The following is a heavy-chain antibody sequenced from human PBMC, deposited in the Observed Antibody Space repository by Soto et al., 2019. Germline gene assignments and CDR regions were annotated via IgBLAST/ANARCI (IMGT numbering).Heavy chain of an antibody. J-gene: IGHJ3*02. CDR3: VREGPADGLDI. V-gene: IGHV3-48*03. CDR2: ISSSGSTK. Sequence: EGQLVESGGGLVQPGGSLRLSCAASGFTFSSFEMNWVRQAPGKGLECVSYISSSGSTKYYADSVKGRFTISRDNAKNSLFLQMNSLRAEDTAVYYCVREGPADGLDIWGQGTMVIVSS. CDR1: GFTFSSFE.